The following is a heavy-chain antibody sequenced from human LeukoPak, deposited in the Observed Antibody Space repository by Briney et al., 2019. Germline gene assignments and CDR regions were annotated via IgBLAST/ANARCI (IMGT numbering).Heavy chain of an antibody. Sequence: GGSLRLSCAASGFTFTNAWMSWVRQAPGKGLEWVGHIKSKSDGGTTDYAAPVKGRFTISRDESKNTLFLQMNSLKSEDTAVYYCNTLSIVRGAISGAFDVWGQGTMVAVSS. CDR3: NTLSIVRGAISGAFDV. D-gene: IGHD3-10*01. CDR2: IKSKSDGGTT. V-gene: IGHV3-15*01. J-gene: IGHJ3*01. CDR1: GFTFTNAW.